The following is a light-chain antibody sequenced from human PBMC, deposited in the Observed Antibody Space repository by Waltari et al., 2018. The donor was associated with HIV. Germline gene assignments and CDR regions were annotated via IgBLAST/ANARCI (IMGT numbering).Light chain of an antibody. CDR1: QSISFS. CDR3: QQSFSSPLS. CDR2: AAS. J-gene: IGKJ3*01. Sequence: DIRMTQSPSSLSASVGDRVTIDCRASQSISFSLNWYQQKPGKVPKLLISAASTLQSGVPSRFSGSGSGTDFTLTIDSLQPDDFATYYCQQSFSSPLSFGPGTKVDIK. V-gene: IGKV1-39*01.